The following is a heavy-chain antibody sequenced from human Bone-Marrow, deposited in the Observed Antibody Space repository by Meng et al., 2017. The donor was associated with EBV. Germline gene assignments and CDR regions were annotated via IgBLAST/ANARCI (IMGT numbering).Heavy chain of an antibody. CDR2: IYHSGRT. CDR3: ARDLRETSGTFPFDY. Sequence: QGRLEQSGPGLGKPSGTLSLPCVVSGGSISSRNCWSWVRQPPGKGLEWIGEIYHSGRTNYNPSLKSRVTISVDKSKNQLSLKLSSVTAADTAVYYCARDLRETSGTFPFDYWGQGTLVTVSS. J-gene: IGHJ4*02. D-gene: IGHD1-26*01. CDR1: GGSISSRNC. V-gene: IGHV4-4*02.